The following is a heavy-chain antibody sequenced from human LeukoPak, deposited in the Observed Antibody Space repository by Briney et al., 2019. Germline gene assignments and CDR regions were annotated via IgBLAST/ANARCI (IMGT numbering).Heavy chain of an antibody. V-gene: IGHV3-30*02. D-gene: IGHD3-3*01. CDR2: TNYDGSDR. CDR3: AKDLPDRFSLEY. Sequence: GGSLRLSCAASGFTFRNYAMYWARHAPGKGREWVAFTNYDGSDRFYADSVKGRFTVSRDNHKNTLYLQMNSLRTEDTAIYYCAKDLPDRFSLEYWGQGTMVTVPS. J-gene: IGHJ4*02. CDR1: GFTFRNYA.